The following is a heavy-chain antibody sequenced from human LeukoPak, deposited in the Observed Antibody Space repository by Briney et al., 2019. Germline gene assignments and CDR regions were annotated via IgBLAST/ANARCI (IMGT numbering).Heavy chain of an antibody. CDR1: GGSISSYY. CDR2: IYYSGST. Sequence: SETLSLTCTVSGGSISSYYWSWIRQPPGKGLEWIGYIYYSGSTNYNPSLKSRVTISVDTSKNQFSLKLSSVTAADTAVYYCARDLTGYYDSSGYYYYYYYMDVWGKGTTVTISS. D-gene: IGHD3-22*01. V-gene: IGHV4-59*12. CDR3: ARDLTGYYDSSGYYYYYYYMDV. J-gene: IGHJ6*03.